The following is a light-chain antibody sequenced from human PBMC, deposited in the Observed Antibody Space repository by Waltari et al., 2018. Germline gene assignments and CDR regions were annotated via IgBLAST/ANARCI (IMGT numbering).Light chain of an antibody. Sequence: DIQMTQSPSSLSASVGDRVTIHCRASQRISNFLNWYQQKPGKAPKLLIYAASSLQSGVPSRFSASGSGTDFTLTISSLQPEDFATYFCQQSYSSLYTFGQGTKLEI. V-gene: IGKV1-39*01. CDR1: QRISNF. CDR2: AAS. J-gene: IGKJ2*01. CDR3: QQSYSSLYT.